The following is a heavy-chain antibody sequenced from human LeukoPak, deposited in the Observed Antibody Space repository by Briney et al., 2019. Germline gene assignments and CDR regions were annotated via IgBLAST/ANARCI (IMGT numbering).Heavy chain of an antibody. D-gene: IGHD4-17*01. CDR2: IIPIFGTA. CDR3: ARGPDYGDYEPFYYYYMDV. V-gene: IGHV1-69*05. CDR1: GGTFSSYA. J-gene: IGHJ6*03. Sequence: EASVTVSCKASGGTFSSYAISWVRQAPGQGLEWMGRIIPIFGTANYAQKFQGRVTITTDESTSTAYMEPSSLRSEDTAVYYCARGPDYGDYEPFYYYYMDVWGKGTTVTVSS.